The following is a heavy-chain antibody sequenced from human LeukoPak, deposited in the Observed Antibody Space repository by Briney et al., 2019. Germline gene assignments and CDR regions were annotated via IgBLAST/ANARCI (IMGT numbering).Heavy chain of an antibody. D-gene: IGHD4-23*01. J-gene: IGHJ4*02. Sequence: SETLSLTCSVSGDSVSSTSYYWGWIRQPRGKGLEWIASNLYSVKSYYNPSFNSPVTISVDTSNHRLSLRLTSVNAADTAVYYCARLRDARWLLEYWGQGTLVTVSS. CDR3: ARLRDARWLLEY. CDR2: NLYSVKS. CDR1: GDSVSSTSYY. V-gene: IGHV4-39*01.